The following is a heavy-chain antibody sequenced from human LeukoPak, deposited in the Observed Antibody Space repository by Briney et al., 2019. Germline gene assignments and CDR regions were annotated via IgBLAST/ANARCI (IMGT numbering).Heavy chain of an antibody. CDR3: TSSSSYNWFDL. CDR2: VRTKANSYAT. Sequence: GGSLRLSCAASGFTFSDSAMHWVRQASGKGLEWVGRVRTKANSYATAYAASVKGRFTISRDDSKNTAYLEVNSLKTEDTAVYYCTSSSSYNWFDLWGQGTLVTVSS. CDR1: GFTFSDSA. D-gene: IGHD6-13*01. J-gene: IGHJ5*02. V-gene: IGHV3-73*01.